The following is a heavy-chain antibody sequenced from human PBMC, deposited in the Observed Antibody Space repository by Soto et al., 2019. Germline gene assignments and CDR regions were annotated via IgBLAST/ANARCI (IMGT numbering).Heavy chain of an antibody. CDR3: ARYCTNGVCYFYGMDV. Sequence: QVQLVQSGAEVKKPGSSVKVSCKASGGTFSSYAISWVRQAPGQGLEWMGGIITIFGTANYAQKFQGRVTITADESTSTAYMELSSLRSDDTAVYYCARYCTNGVCYFYGMDVWGQGTTVTVSS. J-gene: IGHJ6*02. D-gene: IGHD2-8*01. CDR1: GGTFSSYA. CDR2: IITIFGTA. V-gene: IGHV1-69*01.